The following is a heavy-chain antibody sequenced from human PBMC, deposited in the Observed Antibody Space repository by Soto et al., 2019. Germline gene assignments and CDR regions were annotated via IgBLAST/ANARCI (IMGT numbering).Heavy chain of an antibody. CDR3: ARSMVRGVSFDP. CDR1: GYTFTTYY. D-gene: IGHD3-10*01. CDR2: INPSGGST. J-gene: IGHJ5*02. Sequence: EASVKVSCKASGYTFTTYYMHWVRQAPGQGLEWMGIINPSGGSTSYAQKFQGRVTMTRDTSTSTVYMELSSLRSEDTAVYYCARSMVRGVSFDPWGQGTLVTVSS. V-gene: IGHV1-46*03.